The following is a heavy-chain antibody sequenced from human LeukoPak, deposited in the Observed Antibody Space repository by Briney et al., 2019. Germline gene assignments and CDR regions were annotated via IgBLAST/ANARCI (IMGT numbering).Heavy chain of an antibody. Sequence: TGGSLRLSCAVSGYTFSNIWMIGVRQAPGKGLEWVGRIKSKTDGGTTDYAAPVKGRFTISRDDSKNTLYLQMNSLKTEDTAVYYCTTGIFDYWGQGTLVTVSS. CDR3: TTGIFDY. D-gene: IGHD1-14*01. V-gene: IGHV3-15*01. CDR1: GYTFSNIW. CDR2: IKSKTDGGTT. J-gene: IGHJ4*02.